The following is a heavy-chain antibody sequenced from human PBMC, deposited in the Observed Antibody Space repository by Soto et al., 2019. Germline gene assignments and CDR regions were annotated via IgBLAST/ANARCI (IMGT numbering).Heavy chain of an antibody. D-gene: IGHD3-10*01. Sequence: PSETLSLTCTVSGGSISSGDYYWSWIRQPPGKGLEWIGYIYYSGSTYYNPSLKSRVTISVDTSKNQFSLKLSSVTAADTAVYYCAREASGSHKNDAFDIWGQGTMVTVSS. CDR2: IYYSGST. CDR1: GGSISSGDYY. CDR3: AREASGSHKNDAFDI. V-gene: IGHV4-30-4*01. J-gene: IGHJ3*02.